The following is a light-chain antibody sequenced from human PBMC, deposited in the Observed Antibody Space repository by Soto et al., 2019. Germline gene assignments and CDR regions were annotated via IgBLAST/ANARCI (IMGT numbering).Light chain of an antibody. Sequence: QSVLAQPPSASGSPGQSVTISCTGTSSDVGAYNYVSWYQQHPGKAPKLIIYDVSQRPSGVPDCFSGSKSGNTASLTVSGLQAEDEAVYYCNSFAGSAHVVFGGGTKVTVL. J-gene: IGLJ2*01. CDR1: SSDVGAYNY. V-gene: IGLV2-8*01. CDR3: NSFAGSAHVV. CDR2: DVS.